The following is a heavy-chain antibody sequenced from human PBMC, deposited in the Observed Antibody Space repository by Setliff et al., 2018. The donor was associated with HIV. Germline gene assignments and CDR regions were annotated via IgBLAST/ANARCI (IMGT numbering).Heavy chain of an antibody. V-gene: IGHV4-4*08. CDR2: IYTSGST. D-gene: IGHD3-3*01. Sequence: SETLSLTCTVSGGSISSHYWSWIRQPPGKGLEWIGHIYTSGSTNYNPSLKSRVTISVDTSKNQFSLKLTSVTPADTAVYFCARDVGGFTVFAVPRGGFDPWGQGTLVTVSS. CDR3: ARDVGGFTVFAVPRGGFDP. CDR1: GGSISSHY. J-gene: IGHJ5*02.